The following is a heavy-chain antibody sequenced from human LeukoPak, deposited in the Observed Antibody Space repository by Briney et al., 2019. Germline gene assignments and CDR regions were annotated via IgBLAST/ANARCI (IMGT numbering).Heavy chain of an antibody. CDR1: GFTFSSYA. CDR2: ISYDGSNK. V-gene: IGHV3-30-3*01. Sequence: GGSLRLSCAASGFTFSSYAMHWVRQAPGKGLEWVAVISYDGSNKYYADSVKGRFTISRDNSKNTLYLQMNSLRAEDTAVYYCATSFRGNPNVDAFDIWGQGTMVTVSS. J-gene: IGHJ3*02. D-gene: IGHD1-14*01. CDR3: ATSFRGNPNVDAFDI.